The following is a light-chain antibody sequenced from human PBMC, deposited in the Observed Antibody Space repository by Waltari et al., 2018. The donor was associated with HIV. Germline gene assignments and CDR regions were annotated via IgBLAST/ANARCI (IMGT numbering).Light chain of an antibody. CDR3: FSYAGNNFLL. CDR1: SRDIGLYNF. Sequence: QSTLTQPPSASGSPGQSVTISCAGPSRDIGLYNFVSWYQHHPGQAPKLMISDVSRRPSGFPDRVSGSNSGNTASLTVSGLQADDEATYYCFSYAGNNFLLFGGGTKLTVL. J-gene: IGLJ2*01. CDR2: DVS. V-gene: IGLV2-8*01.